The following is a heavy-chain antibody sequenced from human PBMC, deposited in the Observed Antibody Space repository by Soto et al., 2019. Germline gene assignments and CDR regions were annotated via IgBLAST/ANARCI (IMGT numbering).Heavy chain of an antibody. V-gene: IGHV4-59*08. J-gene: IGHJ4*02. Sequence: QVQLQESGPGLVRPSETLSLTCTVSSDSISSYYWIWIRQSPGQGLEWIGYTDYSGNTNYNPSLKRRVTIAGDTSKNQFSLRLSSVTAADTAVYYCARAVGDPLYYLDYWGQGTLVTVSS. CDR3: ARAVGDPLYYLDY. CDR1: SDSISSYY. D-gene: IGHD6-19*01. CDR2: TDYSGNT.